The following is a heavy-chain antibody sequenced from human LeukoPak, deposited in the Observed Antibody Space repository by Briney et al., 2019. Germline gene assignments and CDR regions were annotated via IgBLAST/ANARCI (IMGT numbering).Heavy chain of an antibody. Sequence: GGSLRLSCAASGFTFNSYSMNWVRQAPGKGLEWVSYITSGGSTINYADSVKGRFTISRDNAKNSLYLQMNSLRDEDTAVYYCARSSGGKLDYWGQGTLVTVSS. J-gene: IGHJ4*02. CDR1: GFTFNSYS. CDR3: ARSSGGKLDY. D-gene: IGHD1-26*01. CDR2: ITSGGSTI. V-gene: IGHV3-48*02.